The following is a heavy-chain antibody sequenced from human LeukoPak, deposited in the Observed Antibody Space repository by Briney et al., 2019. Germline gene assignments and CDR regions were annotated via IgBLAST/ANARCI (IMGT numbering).Heavy chain of an antibody. D-gene: IGHD6-6*01. Sequence: ASVKVSCKASGYTFTSYDINWVRQATGQGLEWMGWMNPNSGNTGYAQKFQGRVTITRNTSISTAYMELSSLRSEDTAVYYCARGRKAYSSSSRQYYYMDVWGKGTTVTVSS. J-gene: IGHJ6*03. CDR3: ARGRKAYSSSSRQYYYMDV. CDR1: GYTFTSYD. CDR2: MNPNSGNT. V-gene: IGHV1-8*03.